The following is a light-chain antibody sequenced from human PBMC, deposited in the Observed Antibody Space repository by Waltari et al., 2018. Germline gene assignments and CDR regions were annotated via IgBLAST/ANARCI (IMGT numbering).Light chain of an antibody. V-gene: IGKV3-20*01. J-gene: IGKJ1*01. Sequence: ELVLTQSPGTLSLSPGERATLACRASQSLSGTLAWYQQKPGQAPRLLTYEVSSRTSVIPDRFSGSGSRTDLSLTSSRLEPEDFAVYYCQKYGTLPATFGQGTKVEFK. CDR3: QKYGTLPAT. CDR2: EVS. CDR1: QSLSGT.